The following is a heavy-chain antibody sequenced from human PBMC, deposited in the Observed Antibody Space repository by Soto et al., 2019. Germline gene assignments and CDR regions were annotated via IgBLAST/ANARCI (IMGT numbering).Heavy chain of an antibody. CDR3: ARDPYDFWSGSFDY. Sequence: PSQTLSLTCVISGDSVSSNSAAWNWIRQSPSRGLEWLGRTYYRSKWYNDYAVSVKSRITINPDTSKNQFSLQLNSVTPEDTAVYYCARDPYDFWSGSFDYWGQGTLVTVSS. D-gene: IGHD3-3*01. J-gene: IGHJ4*02. CDR1: GDSVSSNSAA. CDR2: TYYRSKWYN. V-gene: IGHV6-1*01.